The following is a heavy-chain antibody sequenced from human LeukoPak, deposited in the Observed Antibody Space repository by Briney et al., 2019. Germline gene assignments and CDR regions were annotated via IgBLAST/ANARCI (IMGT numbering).Heavy chain of an antibody. V-gene: IGHV3-30*18. J-gene: IGHJ4*02. D-gene: IGHD3-22*01. CDR2: ISYDGSNK. CDR1: GFTFSSYG. CDR3: AKDGYYYDSSGYIDHYFDY. Sequence: GGSLRLSCAASGFTFSSYGMHWVRQAPGKGLEWVAVISYDGSNKYYADSVKGRFTISRDNSKNTLYLQVNSLRAEDTAVYYCAKDGYYYDSSGYIDHYFDYWGQGTLVTVSS.